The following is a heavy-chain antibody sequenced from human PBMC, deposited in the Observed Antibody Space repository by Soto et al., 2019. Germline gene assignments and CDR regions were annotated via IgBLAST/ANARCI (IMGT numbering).Heavy chain of an antibody. Sequence: PGESLKISCKGSGYSFTSYWIGWVRQMPGKGLEWMGIIYPGGSDTRYSPSFQGQVTISADKSISTAYLQWSSLKASDTAMYYCARHVGGELGYCSSTSCYVPYYYYYYMDVWGEGTTVTVSS. CDR3: ARHVGGELGYCSSTSCYVPYYYYYYMDV. D-gene: IGHD2-2*01. V-gene: IGHV5-51*01. J-gene: IGHJ6*03. CDR1: GYSFTSYW. CDR2: IYPGGSDT.